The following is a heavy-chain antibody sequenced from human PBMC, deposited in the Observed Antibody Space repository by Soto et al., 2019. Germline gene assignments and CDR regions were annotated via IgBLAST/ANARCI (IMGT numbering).Heavy chain of an antibody. CDR1: GFTFSSYA. Sequence: EVQLLESGGGLVQPGGSLRLSCAASGFTFSSYAMTWVRQAPGKGLEWVSDITDSGGTTYYADSVKGRFTISRDNSKNTLYLQRNSLTAEDTAVYFWARGGWGSVHAYWGRGTLVIVSS. CDR2: ITDSGGTT. CDR3: ARGGWGSVHAY. V-gene: IGHV3-23*01. J-gene: IGHJ4*02. D-gene: IGHD3-16*01.